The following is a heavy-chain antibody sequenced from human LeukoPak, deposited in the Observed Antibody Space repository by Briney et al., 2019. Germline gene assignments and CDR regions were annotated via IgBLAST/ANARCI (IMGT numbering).Heavy chain of an antibody. V-gene: IGHV1-18*01. CDR2: ISAYNGNT. CDR3: ARGLGYCSSTSCYVVDP. Sequence: EASVKVSCKASGCTFTSYGISWVRQAPGQGLEWTGWISAYNGNTNYAQKLQGRVTMTTDTSTSTAYMELRSLRSDDTAVYYCARGLGYCSSTSCYVVDPWGQGTLVTVSS. CDR1: GCTFTSYG. D-gene: IGHD2-2*01. J-gene: IGHJ5*02.